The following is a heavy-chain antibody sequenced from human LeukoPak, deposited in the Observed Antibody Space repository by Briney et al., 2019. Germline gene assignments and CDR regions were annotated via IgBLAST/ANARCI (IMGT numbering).Heavy chain of an antibody. CDR2: IRYDGSNK. Sequence: GGSLRLSCAASGFTFSSYGMHWVRQAPGKGLEWVAFIRYDGSNKYYADSVKGRFTISRDNSKNTLYLQMNSLRAEDTAVYYRAKEYYDSSGYHRGYFDYWGQGTLVTVSS. CDR1: GFTFSSYG. D-gene: IGHD3-22*01. J-gene: IGHJ4*02. V-gene: IGHV3-30*02. CDR3: AKEYYDSSGYHRGYFDY.